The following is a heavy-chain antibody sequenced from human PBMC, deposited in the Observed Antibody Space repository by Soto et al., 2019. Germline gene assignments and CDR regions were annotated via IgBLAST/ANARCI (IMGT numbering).Heavy chain of an antibody. Sequence: ETLSLTCTVSGGSIRTSSYYWGWIRQPPGKGLEWIGNIYYGGNTYYNPSLKSRVTISVDTSKNLFSLNLNSVTAADTAVYYCARQTPNWNDRGWFDPWGQGTLVTVSS. CDR2: IYYGGNT. J-gene: IGHJ5*02. CDR3: ARQTPNWNDRGWFDP. D-gene: IGHD1-20*01. V-gene: IGHV4-39*01. CDR1: GGSIRTSSYY.